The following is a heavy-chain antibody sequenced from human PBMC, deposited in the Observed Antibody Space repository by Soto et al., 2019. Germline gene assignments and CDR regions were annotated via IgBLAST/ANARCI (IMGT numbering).Heavy chain of an antibody. D-gene: IGHD6-19*01. CDR2: ISGSGGST. J-gene: IGHJ1*01. CDR3: VKAHSTAVAEIRRPAHFQH. V-gene: IGHV3-23*01. Sequence: GGSLRLSCAASGFTFSNYVMSWVRQAPGKGLEWVSAISGSGGSTYYADSVKGRFTISRDNSKNTLFLQMNSQRADDTAVYYCVKAHSTAVAEIRRPAHFQHWGQGTLVTVSS. CDR1: GFTFSNYV.